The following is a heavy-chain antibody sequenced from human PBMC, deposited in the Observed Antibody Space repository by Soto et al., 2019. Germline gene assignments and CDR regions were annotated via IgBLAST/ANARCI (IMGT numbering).Heavy chain of an antibody. CDR3: AKDSQSVLVSAARVYGMDV. J-gene: IGHJ6*02. CDR1: GFTRSSYA. Sequence: VKVSCVDSGFTRSSYAMTWVRQAPGKGLEWVSTLSDNGGHTYYADSVKGRFTISRDNSKNTLYLQMNSLRAEDTAVYYCAKDSQSVLVSAARVYGMDVWGQGTTVTVSS. CDR2: LSDNGGHT. V-gene: IGHV3-23*01. D-gene: IGHD2-2*01.